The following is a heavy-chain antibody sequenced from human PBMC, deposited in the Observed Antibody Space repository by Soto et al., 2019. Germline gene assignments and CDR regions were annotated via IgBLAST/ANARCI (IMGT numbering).Heavy chain of an antibody. Sequence: QITLKESGPTLVKPTQTLTLTCTFSGFSLSTSGVGVGWIRQPPGKALEWLALIYWDYDKRNSPSLKSRLTITKDTPKNQVVLTMTNMDPVATATYYCAHRLAAAGSPLFDYWGQGTLVTVSS. CDR1: GFSLSTSGVG. J-gene: IGHJ4*02. CDR3: AHRLAAAGSPLFDY. CDR2: IYWDYDK. D-gene: IGHD6-13*01. V-gene: IGHV2-5*02.